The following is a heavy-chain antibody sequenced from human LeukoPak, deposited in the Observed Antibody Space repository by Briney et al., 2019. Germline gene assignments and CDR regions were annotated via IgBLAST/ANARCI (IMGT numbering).Heavy chain of an antibody. CDR1: GFNLSSYT. V-gene: IGHV3-21*01. D-gene: IGHD4-17*01. CDR2: LCSSRVDI. CDR3: ARYLSNDYDDYEDDYNSYGMDV. Sequence: AGGFLRLSCAGSGFNLSSYTMNWGRHGPGEGLEWVSSLCSSRVDINHADSVKGRFTISRDNAKNSLYLQMNSLRAEDTAVYYCARYLSNDYDDYEDDYNSYGMDVWGQGTTVTVSS. J-gene: IGHJ6*02.